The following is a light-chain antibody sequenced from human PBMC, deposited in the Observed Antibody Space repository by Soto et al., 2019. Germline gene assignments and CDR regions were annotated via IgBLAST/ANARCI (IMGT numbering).Light chain of an antibody. CDR1: QSIGSW. J-gene: IGKJ1*01. V-gene: IGKV1-5*03. CDR3: QQYGSYSPWT. Sequence: EIQMTQSPSILSASVGDIVTITCRASQSIGSWLAWYQQKPGKAPKLLIYKASSLESGVPSRFSGSGSGTEFTLTISSLQPDDFASYYCQQYGSYSPWTFGQGTKVEIK. CDR2: KAS.